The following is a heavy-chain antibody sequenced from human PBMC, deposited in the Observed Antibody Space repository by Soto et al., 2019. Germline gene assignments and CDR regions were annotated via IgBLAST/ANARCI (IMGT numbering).Heavy chain of an antibody. Sequence: AGGSLRPSCATPGFTVSSNYMSWVPPAPGAWFELFLFFFSVGSTYYADSLKGRFTISRDNSKNTLYLQMNSLRAEDTAVYYCARDWVIFGVVTNYGMDVWGQGTTVTVSS. CDR2: FFSVGST. CDR3: ARDWVIFGVVTNYGMDV. CDR1: GFTVSSNY. V-gene: IGHV3-66*01. D-gene: IGHD3-3*01. J-gene: IGHJ6*02.